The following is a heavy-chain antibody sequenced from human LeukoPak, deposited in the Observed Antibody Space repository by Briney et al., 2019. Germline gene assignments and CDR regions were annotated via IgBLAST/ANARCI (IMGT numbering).Heavy chain of an antibody. D-gene: IGHD2-15*01. CDR2: IYYSGST. CDR1: GDSISSGGYY. CDR3: ARGGGCSGGNCYFNWFDP. Sequence: SQTLSLTCTVSGDSISSGGYYWTWIRQHPGKGLEWIGYIYYSGSTSYNPSLKSRLTISVDTSKNQFSLKLNSVTAADTAVYYCARGGGCSGGNCYFNWFDPWGQGTLVTVSS. J-gene: IGHJ5*02. V-gene: IGHV4-31*03.